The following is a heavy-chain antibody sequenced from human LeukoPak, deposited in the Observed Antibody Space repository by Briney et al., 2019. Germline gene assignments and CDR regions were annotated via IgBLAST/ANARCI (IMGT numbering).Heavy chain of an antibody. D-gene: IGHD2-2*01. J-gene: IGHJ4*02. CDR2: IKSKTDGGTT. CDR1: GFTFSNAW. V-gene: IGHV3-15*01. CDR3: TTDPVVVPAAMSRPFDY. Sequence: GGPLKLSCAATGFTFSNAWMSWVRQAPRTGLESVDRIKSKTDGGTTYYAAPVKGRFTISRDDSKNTLYLQMNILKTEDTAVYYFTTDPVVVPAAMSRPFDYWGQGTLVTVSS.